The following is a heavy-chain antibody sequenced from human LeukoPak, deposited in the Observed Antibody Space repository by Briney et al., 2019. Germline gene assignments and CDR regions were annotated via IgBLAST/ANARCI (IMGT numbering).Heavy chain of an antibody. CDR3: ATYRQVLLPFES. CDR2: ISSSSTI. CDR1: GFTFSSYS. V-gene: IGHV3-48*01. J-gene: IGHJ4*02. Sequence: GGSLRLSCAASGFTFSSYSMNWVRQAPGKGLEWVSYISSSSTIYYADSVKGRFTISRDNAKNSLYLQMNSLRAEDTAIYYCATYRQVLLPFESWGQGTLVTVSS. D-gene: IGHD2-8*02.